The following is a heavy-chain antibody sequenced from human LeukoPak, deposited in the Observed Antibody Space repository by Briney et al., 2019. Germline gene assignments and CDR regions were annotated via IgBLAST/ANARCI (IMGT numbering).Heavy chain of an antibody. CDR3: ARVKGPVRGVIIKGFDY. CDR2: MNPNSGNT. Sequence: PSVKVSCKASGYTFTSYDINWVRQATGQGLEWMGWMNPNSGNTGYAQKFQGRVTMTRNTSISTAYMELSSLRSEDTAVYYCARVKGPVRGVIIKGFDYWGQGTLVTVSS. CDR1: GYTFTSYD. V-gene: IGHV1-8*01. D-gene: IGHD3-10*02. J-gene: IGHJ4*02.